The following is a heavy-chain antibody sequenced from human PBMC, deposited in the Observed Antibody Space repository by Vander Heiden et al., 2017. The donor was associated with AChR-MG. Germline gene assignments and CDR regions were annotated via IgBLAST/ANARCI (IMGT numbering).Heavy chain of an antibody. CDR1: GFSFSSYA. D-gene: IGHD3-3*01. Sequence: EVQLLESGGGLVQTGGSLRLSCAASGFSFSSYAMSWVRQAPGKGLEWVSGISSSGGDTPYADSVKGRFTISRDNSKNTLYLQMNSLRAEDTAVYYCAKKNPGVAPFDYWGQGTLVTVSS. V-gene: IGHV3-23*01. CDR3: AKKNPGVAPFDY. J-gene: IGHJ4*02. CDR2: ISSSGGDT.